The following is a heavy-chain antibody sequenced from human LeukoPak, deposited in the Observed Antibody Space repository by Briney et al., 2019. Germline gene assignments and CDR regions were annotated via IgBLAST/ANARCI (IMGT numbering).Heavy chain of an antibody. J-gene: IGHJ4*02. V-gene: IGHV3-30*04. CDR2: MSFDGSDK. CDR1: GFSFSNYA. CDR3: ASQSDSYGLPSDH. D-gene: IGHD5-18*01. Sequence: PGGSLGLSCVASGFSFSNYAMHWVRQAPGMGLQWVAVMSFDGSDKYYRDSVKGRFTISRDNSRNMVYLQIDSVRIEDTAIYYCASQSDSYGLPSDHWGQGTLVSVSS.